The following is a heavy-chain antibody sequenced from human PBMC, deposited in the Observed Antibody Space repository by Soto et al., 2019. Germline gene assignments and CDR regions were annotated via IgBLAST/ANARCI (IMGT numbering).Heavy chain of an antibody. CDR2: ISGSGGST. D-gene: IGHD2-15*01. CDR3: AKDQYCSGGTCYSSFDY. Sequence: GGSLRLSCAASGFTFSSYAMSWFRQAPGKGLEWVSAISGSGGSTFYANSVKGRFTISRDNSKNTLYLQMNSLRAEDTAVYYCAKDQYCSGGTCYSSFDYWGQGTLVTVSS. CDR1: GFTFSSYA. J-gene: IGHJ4*02. V-gene: IGHV3-23*01.